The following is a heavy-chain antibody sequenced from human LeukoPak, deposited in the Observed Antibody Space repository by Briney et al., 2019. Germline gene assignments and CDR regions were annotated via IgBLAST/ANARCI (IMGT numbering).Heavy chain of an antibody. CDR2: IYYSGTT. CDR1: GGSISSTGYY. CDR3: ARSRRFDYFDS. Sequence: VKPSETLSLTCTVSGGSISSTGYYWAWIRQPPGKGLEWIATIYYSGTTYYNPSLKSRVTISVDTSKNQFSLKLGSVTAADTAVYYCARSRRFDYFDSWGQGAVVTVSS. J-gene: IGHJ4*02. D-gene: IGHD3-10*01. V-gene: IGHV4-39*01.